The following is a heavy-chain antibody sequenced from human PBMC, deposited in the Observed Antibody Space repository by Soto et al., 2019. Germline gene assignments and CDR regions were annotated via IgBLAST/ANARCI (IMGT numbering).Heavy chain of an antibody. V-gene: IGHV3-23*01. CDR3: AKDRRAGVNSAFYFDF. Sequence: EMQLLASGGGLVHLGGSLRLSCAASGFKFSSYAMSWVRQAPGKGLEWVSLISATGGGTYYADSVKGRFTISRDNSDNTLYLQVHSLRAEDTAVYYCAKDRRAGVNSAFYFDFWGQGAQVTVSS. J-gene: IGHJ5*01. D-gene: IGHD2-15*01. CDR1: GFKFSSYA. CDR2: ISATGGGT.